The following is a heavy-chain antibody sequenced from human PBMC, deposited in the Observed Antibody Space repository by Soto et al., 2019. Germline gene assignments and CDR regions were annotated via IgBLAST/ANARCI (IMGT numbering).Heavy chain of an antibody. CDR3: ARAGLWLGRHWFDH. CDR1: GGSFSGYY. CDR2: INHSGST. Sequence: SETLSLTCAVYGGSFSGYYWSWIRQPPGKGLEWIGEINHSGSTNYNPSLKSRVTISVDTSKNQFSLKLSSVTAADTAVYYCARAGLWLGRHWFDHWGQGTLVTVSS. V-gene: IGHV4-34*01. D-gene: IGHD5-18*01. J-gene: IGHJ5*02.